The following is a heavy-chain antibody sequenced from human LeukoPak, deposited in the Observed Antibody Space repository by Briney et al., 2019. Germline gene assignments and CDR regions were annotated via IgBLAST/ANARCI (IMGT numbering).Heavy chain of an antibody. Sequence: ASVKVSCKASGYTFTNYYMHWVRQAPGQGLEWMGIINPSGGSTSYAQKFQGRVTMTRDMSTSTVYMELSSLRSEDTAVYYCASQGTGRSAFDIWGQGTMVTVSS. CDR3: ASQGTGRSAFDI. CDR1: GYTFTNYY. CDR2: INPSGGST. D-gene: IGHD1/OR15-1a*01. J-gene: IGHJ3*02. V-gene: IGHV1-46*01.